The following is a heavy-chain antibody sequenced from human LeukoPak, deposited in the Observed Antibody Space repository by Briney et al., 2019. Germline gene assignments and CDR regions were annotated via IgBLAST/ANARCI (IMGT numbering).Heavy chain of an antibody. CDR2: INQDGSEK. CDR1: GFTFSNYW. D-gene: IGHD6-6*01. CDR3: ASQYASSSNY. Sequence: TGGSLRLPCAASGFTFSNYWMNWVRQAPGKGLEWVANINQDGSEKNFVDSVKGRFTISRDNAKNSLYLQMSSLRAEDTAVYYCASQYASSSNYWGQGTLVTVSP. V-gene: IGHV3-7*05. J-gene: IGHJ4*02.